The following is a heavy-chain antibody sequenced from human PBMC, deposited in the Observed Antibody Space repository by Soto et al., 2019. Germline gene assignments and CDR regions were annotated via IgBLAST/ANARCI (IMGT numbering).Heavy chain of an antibody. Sequence: QVQLQESGPGLVKPSGTLALTCAVSGGSISSRNWWRWVRQPPGKGLGWIGEIYHCGSTKYNPSLKSPVTLSVDKSKNQFSMKLSSVTAADTAVYYCARRRYYDSSGYGMDVWGQGTTVTVSS. CDR3: ARRRYYDSSGYGMDV. J-gene: IGHJ6*02. CDR2: IYHCGST. CDR1: GGSISSRNW. D-gene: IGHD3-22*01. V-gene: IGHV4-4*02.